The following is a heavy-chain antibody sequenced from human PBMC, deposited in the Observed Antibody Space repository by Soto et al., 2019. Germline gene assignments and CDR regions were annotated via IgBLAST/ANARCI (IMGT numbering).Heavy chain of an antibody. Sequence: GASVKVSFKVSGYTLTELSMHWLRQAPGKGLEWMGGFDPEDGETIYAQKFQGRVTMTEDTSTDTAYMELSSLRSEDTAVYYCATVWIQLWGGYFDYWGQGTLVTVSS. CDR1: GYTLTELS. CDR3: ATVWIQLWGGYFDY. J-gene: IGHJ4*02. D-gene: IGHD5-18*01. CDR2: FDPEDGET. V-gene: IGHV1-24*01.